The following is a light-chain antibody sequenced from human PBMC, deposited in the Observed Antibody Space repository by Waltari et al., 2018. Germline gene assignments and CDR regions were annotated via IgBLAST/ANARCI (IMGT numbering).Light chain of an antibody. Sequence: QSALTQPASVSGSSGQSITISCTGTSSDVGGYNYVSWYQHHPGKAPKLMIYDVNNRPSGVSNRFSGSKSGNTASLTISVLQAEDEADYYCSSYISSSTLELFGGGTSLTVL. CDR2: DVN. J-gene: IGLJ2*01. CDR3: SSYISSSTLEL. V-gene: IGLV2-14*03. CDR1: SSDVGGYNY.